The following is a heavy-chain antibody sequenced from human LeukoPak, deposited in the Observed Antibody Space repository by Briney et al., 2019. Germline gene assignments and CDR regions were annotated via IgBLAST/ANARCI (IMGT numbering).Heavy chain of an antibody. Sequence: GGSLRLSCAASGVTVSDNYMSWVRQAPGKGLEWVSLIYSGGSTYYADSVKGRFTISRDNSKNTLYLQMNRLRAEDTAVYYCAKITGAKSYDYWGQGTLVTVSS. CDR3: AKITGAKSYDY. CDR2: IYSGGST. CDR1: GVTVSDNY. J-gene: IGHJ4*02. V-gene: IGHV3-53*01. D-gene: IGHD1-26*01.